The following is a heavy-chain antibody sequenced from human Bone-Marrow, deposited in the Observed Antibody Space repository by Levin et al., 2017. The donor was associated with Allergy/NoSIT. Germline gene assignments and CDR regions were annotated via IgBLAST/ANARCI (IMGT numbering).Heavy chain of an antibody. CDR2: IIPIFGTA. CDR1: GGTFSSYA. V-gene: IGHV1-69*06. D-gene: IGHD3-10*01. CDR3: ASSNGSGSSFDY. Sequence: ASVKVSCKASGGTFSSYAISWVRQAPGQGLEWMGGIIPIFGTANYAQKFQGRVTITADKSTSTAYMELSSLRSEDTAVYYCASSNGSGSSFDYWGQGTLVTVSS. J-gene: IGHJ4*02.